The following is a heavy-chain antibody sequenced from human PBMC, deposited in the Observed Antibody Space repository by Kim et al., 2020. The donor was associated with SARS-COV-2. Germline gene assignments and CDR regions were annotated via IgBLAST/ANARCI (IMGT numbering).Heavy chain of an antibody. CDR3: AKDNGCSSSRCLNNWFDP. CDR2: ISYSGSSI. Sequence: GGSLRLSCADSGFTFRTYGMHWVRQAPGKGLEWVALISYSGSSIDYADSVKGRFTISRDNSKNTLYLQMNSLRAEDTAVYYCAKDNGCSSSRCLNNWFDPWGQGTLVTVSS. D-gene: IGHD2-2*01. V-gene: IGHV3-30*18. J-gene: IGHJ5*02. CDR1: GFTFRTYG.